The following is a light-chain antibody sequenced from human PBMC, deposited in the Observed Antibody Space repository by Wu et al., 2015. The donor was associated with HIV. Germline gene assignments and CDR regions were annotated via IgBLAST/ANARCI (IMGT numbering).Light chain of an antibody. CDR1: QSINSW. V-gene: IGKV1-5*03. Sequence: DIQMTQSPSTLSASVGDRVTITCRASQSINSWLAWYQQKPGKAPKLLIYKASSLESGVPSRFSGSGSGTEFTLTISSLQPDDFATYYCQQYNSFSLFTFGPGTKVDIK. CDR2: KAS. J-gene: IGKJ3*01. CDR3: QQYNSFSLFT.